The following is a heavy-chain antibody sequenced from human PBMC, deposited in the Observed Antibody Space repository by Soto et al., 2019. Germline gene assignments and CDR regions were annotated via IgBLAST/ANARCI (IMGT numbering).Heavy chain of an antibody. D-gene: IGHD3-22*01. CDR2: IYYSGST. V-gene: IGHV4-31*03. J-gene: IGHJ4*03. Sequence: SETLSLTCTVSGGSISSGGYYWSWIRQHPGKGLEWIGYIYYSGSTYSNPSLESRVTISVDTSKNQFSLKLTSVTAADTAVYYCASLSAGYYYDSSGYYFDYWGQGTTVTVSS. CDR3: ASLSAGYYYDSSGYYFDY. CDR1: GGSISSGGYY.